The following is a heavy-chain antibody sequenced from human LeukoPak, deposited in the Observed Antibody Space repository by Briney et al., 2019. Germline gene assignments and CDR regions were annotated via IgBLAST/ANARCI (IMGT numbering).Heavy chain of an antibody. J-gene: IGHJ4*02. CDR3: ASRRNTVGATTPAGY. D-gene: IGHD1-26*01. CDR2: ISSSGSTI. Sequence: GGSLRLSCAASGFTFSSYEMNWVRQAPGKGLEWVSYISSSGSTIYYADPVKGRFTISRDNAKNSLYLQMNSLRAEDTAVYYCASRRNTVGATTPAGYWGQGTLVTVSS. V-gene: IGHV3-48*03. CDR1: GFTFSSYE.